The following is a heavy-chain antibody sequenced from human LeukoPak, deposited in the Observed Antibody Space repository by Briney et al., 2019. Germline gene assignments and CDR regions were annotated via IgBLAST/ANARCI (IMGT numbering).Heavy chain of an antibody. J-gene: IGHJ4*02. V-gene: IGHV3-21*01. CDR3: ARPLSGTTDFDY. D-gene: IGHD1-20*01. CDR1: GFTVSSYY. CDR2: ISSSSSYI. Sequence: KPGGSLRLSCAASGFTVSSYYMTWVRQAPGKGLEWVSLISSSSSYIFYADSVKGRFTISRDNAKKSLYLQMNSLRAEDTAVYYCARPLSGTTDFDYWGQGTLVTVSS.